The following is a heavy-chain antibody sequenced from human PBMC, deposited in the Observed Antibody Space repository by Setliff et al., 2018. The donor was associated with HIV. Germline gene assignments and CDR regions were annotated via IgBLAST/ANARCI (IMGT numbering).Heavy chain of an antibody. D-gene: IGHD3-9*01. CDR3: AREKSPVLEYFDWLKPRHVFDV. Sequence: SVKVSCKTSGGTFNTYPIAWVRQAPGQGLGWMGGIAPNLRMPNYIQKFKGRLTITADESTSTVYMELTNLRSEDTAMYYCAREKSPVLEYFDWLKPRHVFDVWGQGTVVTVSS. V-gene: IGHV1-69*10. CDR2: IAPNLRMP. J-gene: IGHJ3*01. CDR1: GGTFNTYP.